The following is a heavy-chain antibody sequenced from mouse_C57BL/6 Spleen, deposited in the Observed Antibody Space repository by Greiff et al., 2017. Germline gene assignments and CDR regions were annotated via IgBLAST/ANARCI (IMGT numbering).Heavy chain of an antibody. V-gene: IGHV5-16*01. CDR2: INYDGSST. CDR1: GFTFSDYY. D-gene: IGHD2-3*01. Sequence: EVQRVESEGGLVQPGSSMKLSCTASGFTFSDYYMAWVRQVPEKGLEWVANINYDGSSTYYLDSLKSRFIISRATAKNILYLQMSSLKSEDTATYYCARDDGYWSMDVWGPGTSVTVSS. J-gene: IGHJ4*01. CDR3: ARDDGYWSMDV.